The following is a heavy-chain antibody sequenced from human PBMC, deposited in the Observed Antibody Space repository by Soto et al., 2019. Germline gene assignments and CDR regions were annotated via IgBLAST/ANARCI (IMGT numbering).Heavy chain of an antibody. CDR2: IDPSDSYT. V-gene: IGHV5-10-1*01. D-gene: IGHD3-10*01. Sequence: PGESLKISCKGSGYSFTSYWISWVRQMPGKGLEWMGRIDPSDSYTNYSPSFQGHVTISADKSISTAYLQWSSLKASDTAMYYCARPGSTLWFGEFYDYWSQGTLVTVSS. CDR3: ARPGSTLWFGEFYDY. J-gene: IGHJ4*02. CDR1: GYSFTSYW.